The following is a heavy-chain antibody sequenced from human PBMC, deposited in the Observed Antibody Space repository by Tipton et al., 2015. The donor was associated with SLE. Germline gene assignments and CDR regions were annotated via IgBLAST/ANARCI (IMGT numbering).Heavy chain of an antibody. D-gene: IGHD4-17*01. CDR1: GGSFSGYY. Sequence: TLSLTCAVYGGSFSGYYWSWIRQPPGKGLEWIGYIYYSGSTNYNPSLKSRVTISVDTSKNQFSLKLSSVTAADTAVYYCARGRGYGDPEYFQHWGQGTLVTVSS. CDR3: ARGRGYGDPEYFQH. CDR2: IYYSGST. V-gene: IGHV4-59*01. J-gene: IGHJ1*01.